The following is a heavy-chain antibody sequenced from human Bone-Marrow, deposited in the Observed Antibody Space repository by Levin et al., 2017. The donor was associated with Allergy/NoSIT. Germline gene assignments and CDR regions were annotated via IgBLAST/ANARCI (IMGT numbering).Heavy chain of an antibody. CDR3: TRSGGGGY. Sequence: SCTASGFSFGDSTMSWVRQAPGKGLEWVGFIRGNSYGGTTEYAASVKGRFTISRDDSKSIAYLQMNSLKTEDTAVYYCTRSGGGGYWGQGTLVTVSS. J-gene: IGHJ4*02. D-gene: IGHD2-15*01. CDR2: IRGNSYGGTT. CDR1: GFSFGDST. V-gene: IGHV3-49*04.